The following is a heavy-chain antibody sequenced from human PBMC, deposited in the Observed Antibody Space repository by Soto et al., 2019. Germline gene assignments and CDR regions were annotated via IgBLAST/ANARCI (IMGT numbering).Heavy chain of an antibody. D-gene: IGHD2-21*02. CDR3: ATMGFCGPGCYSFDY. CDR2: FDPEGSDT. CDR1: GYTLSELA. J-gene: IGHJ4*02. Sequence: ASVKFSCKVSGYTLSELAIHWVRQAPGKGFEWMGGFDPEGSDTIYAQKFQGIVTMTSDTSTETAYMELESLTSEDTAVYYCATMGFCGPGCYSFDYWGQGTLVTVSS. V-gene: IGHV1-24*01.